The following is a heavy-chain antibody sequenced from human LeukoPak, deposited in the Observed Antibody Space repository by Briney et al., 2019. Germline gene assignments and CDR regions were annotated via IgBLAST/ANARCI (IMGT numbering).Heavy chain of an antibody. Sequence: SETLSLTCTVSGGSISSSSSYWGWIRQPPGKGLEWIGSIYYSGSTYYNPSLKSRVTISVDTSKNQFSLKLSSVTAADTAVYYCARDGPTITYYFDYWGQGTLVTVSS. CDR2: IYYSGST. V-gene: IGHV4-39*07. D-gene: IGHD5-24*01. CDR3: ARDGPTITYYFDY. J-gene: IGHJ4*02. CDR1: GGSISSSSSY.